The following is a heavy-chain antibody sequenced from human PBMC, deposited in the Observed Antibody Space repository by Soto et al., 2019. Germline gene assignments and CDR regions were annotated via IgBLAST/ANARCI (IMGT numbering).Heavy chain of an antibody. V-gene: IGHV1-69*01. D-gene: IGHD2-2*01. CDR3: ARSQGSSTSLEIYYYYYYGMGV. CDR1: GGTFSSSA. Sequence: QVQLVQSGAEVKTPGSSVKVSCKASGGTFSSSAISWVRQAPGQGLEWMGGIIPISDTTNCAPKFQGRVTITADESKSTAYMELSSLRSEDTAVYYCARSQGSSTSLEIYYYYYYGMGVWGQGTTVTGSS. J-gene: IGHJ6*02. CDR2: IIPISDTT.